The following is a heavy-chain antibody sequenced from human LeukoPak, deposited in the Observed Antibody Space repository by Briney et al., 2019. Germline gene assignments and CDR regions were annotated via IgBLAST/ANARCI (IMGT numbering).Heavy chain of an antibody. D-gene: IGHD5-18*01. CDR1: GGTFSSDA. CDR2: IIPILGIA. J-gene: IGHJ5*02. V-gene: IGHV1-69*04. CDR3: ARDRGSYGFSWFDP. Sequence: ASVKVSCKASGGTFSSDAISWVRQAPGQGLEWMGRIIPILGIANYAQKFQGRVTITADKSTSTAYMELSSLRSEDTAVYYCARDRGSYGFSWFDPWGQGTLVTVSS.